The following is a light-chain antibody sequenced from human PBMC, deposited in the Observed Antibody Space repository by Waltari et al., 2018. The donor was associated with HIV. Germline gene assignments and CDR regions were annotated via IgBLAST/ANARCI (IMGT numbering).Light chain of an antibody. J-gene: IGLJ2*01. CDR2: EVN. Sequence: QSAPTQPASVSGSPGQSTTTSCTGSSSDVGYNVVSWYQQHPGKVPKLLISEVNKRPSGVSNRFSGSKSGNTASLTISGLQAEDEADYYCCSYSITSTSVLFGGGTKVTVV. CDR3: CSYSITSTSVL. V-gene: IGLV2-23*02. CDR1: SSDVGYNV.